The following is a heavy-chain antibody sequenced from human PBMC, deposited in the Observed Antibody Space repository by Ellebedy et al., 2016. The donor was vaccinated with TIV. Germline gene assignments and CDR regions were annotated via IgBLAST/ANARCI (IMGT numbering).Heavy chain of an antibody. CDR2: IGISPGNL. J-gene: IGHJ4*02. CDR3: VRGDPLVIGY. Sequence: GGSLRLSXVVSGYTFTSYPLNWVRQAPGKELEWDSGIGISPGNLYYADSVKGRFTISRDNARNSLYLQMNSLRDEDTAVYYCVRGDPLVIGYWGQGTLVTVSS. D-gene: IGHD2-8*02. CDR1: GYTFTSYP. V-gene: IGHV3-48*02.